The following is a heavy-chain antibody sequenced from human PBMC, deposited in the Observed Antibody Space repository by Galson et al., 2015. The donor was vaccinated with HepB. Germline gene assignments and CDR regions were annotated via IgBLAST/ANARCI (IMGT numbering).Heavy chain of an antibody. Sequence: SLRLSCAASGFTFSSYSMNWVRQAPGKGLEWVSYISSSSSTIYYADSVKGRFTISRDNAKNSLYLQMNSLRDEDTAVYYCASARGYSYVGGMDVWGQGTTVTVSS. CDR3: ASARGYSYVGGMDV. D-gene: IGHD5-18*01. CDR2: ISSSSSTI. V-gene: IGHV3-48*02. J-gene: IGHJ6*02. CDR1: GFTFSSYS.